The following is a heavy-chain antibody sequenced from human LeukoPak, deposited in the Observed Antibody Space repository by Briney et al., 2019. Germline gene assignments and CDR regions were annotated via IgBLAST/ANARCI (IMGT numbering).Heavy chain of an antibody. J-gene: IGHJ4*02. CDR2: IKQDGSEQ. V-gene: IGHV3-7*01. Sequence: GGSLRLSCAASGFTFSSHWMTWARPAPGKGLEWVANIKQDGSEQYYVDSVKGRFTISRDNAKNSLYLQMNSLRAEDTAIYYCARSGPYHLPPLRIDYWGQGTLVTVSS. CDR3: ARSGPYHLPPLRIDY. CDR1: GFTFSSHW. D-gene: IGHD2-2*01.